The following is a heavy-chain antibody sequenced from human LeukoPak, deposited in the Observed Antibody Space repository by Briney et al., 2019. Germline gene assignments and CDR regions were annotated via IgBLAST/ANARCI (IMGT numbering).Heavy chain of an antibody. V-gene: IGHV3-15*01. J-gene: IGHJ4*02. Sequence: GGSLRLSCAASGFTFSNAWMSWVRQAPGKGLEWVGRIKSKTDGGTTDYAAPVKGRFTISRDDSKNTLYLQMNSLKTEDTAVYYCTTDPWYSSSWYVARFDYWGQGTLVTVSS. CDR1: GFTFSNAW. D-gene: IGHD6-13*01. CDR3: TTDPWYSSSWYVARFDY. CDR2: IKSKTDGGTT.